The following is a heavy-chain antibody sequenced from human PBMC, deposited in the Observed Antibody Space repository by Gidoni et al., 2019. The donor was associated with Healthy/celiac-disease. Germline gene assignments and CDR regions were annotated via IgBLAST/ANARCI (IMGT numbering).Heavy chain of an antibody. CDR3: ARGYYSDSGGYSPFDY. V-gene: IGHV4-31*03. CDR2: IYYSGST. D-gene: IGHD3-22*01. CDR1: GGSISSGGYY. Sequence: QVQLQESGPGLVKPSQTLSLTCTVAGGSISSGGYYWNWIRQHPGNGLEWSGYIYYSGSTYYNPSLQSRVTISIATSKTQFSLKLSSVTAADTAVYYCARGYYSDSGGYSPFDYWGQGTLVTVSS. J-gene: IGHJ4*02.